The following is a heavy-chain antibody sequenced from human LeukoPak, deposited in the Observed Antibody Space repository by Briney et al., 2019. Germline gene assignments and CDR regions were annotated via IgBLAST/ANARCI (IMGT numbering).Heavy chain of an antibody. CDR2: INHSGST. CDR3: ARRGYSSGWYGLYNWFDP. V-gene: IGHV4-34*01. CDR1: GGSFSGYY. D-gene: IGHD6-19*01. Sequence: SKTLSLTCAVYGGSFSGYYWSWIRQPPGKGLEWIGEINHSGSTNYNPSLKSRVTISVDTSKNQFSLKLSSVTAADTAVYYCARRGYSSGWYGLYNWFDPWGQGTLVTVSS. J-gene: IGHJ5*02.